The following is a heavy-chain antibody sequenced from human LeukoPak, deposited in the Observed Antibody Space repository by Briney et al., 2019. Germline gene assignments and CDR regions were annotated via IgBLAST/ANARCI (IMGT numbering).Heavy chain of an antibody. J-gene: IGHJ4*02. CDR3: SRESGPFCPFGY. CDR2: INHSGST. CDR1: GGSFSGYY. Sequence: SETLSLTCAVYGGSFSGYYWSWIRQPPGKGLEWIGEINHSGSTNYNPSLKSRVTISVDTSKNQFSLKLSSVTAADTATYFCSRESGPFCPFGYWGQGTLVIVSS. D-gene: IGHD1-26*01. V-gene: IGHV4-34*01.